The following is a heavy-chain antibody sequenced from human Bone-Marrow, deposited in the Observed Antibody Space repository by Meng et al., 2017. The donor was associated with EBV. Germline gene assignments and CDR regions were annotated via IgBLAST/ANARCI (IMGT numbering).Heavy chain of an antibody. D-gene: IGHD3-10*01. CDR2: LIPMVGAP. CDR1: GGTFRSDA. CDR3: ASESGRGFTPDY. V-gene: IGHV1-69*01. Sequence: VQLLQSGAGVKKPGSSVKVSCRTSGGTFRSDAVSWVRQAPGQGLEWMGGLIPMVGAPHYAQKFQGRVTIIADESTSTHSMELNSLRSEDTAMYYCASESGRGFTPDYWGQGTLVTVSS. J-gene: IGHJ4*02.